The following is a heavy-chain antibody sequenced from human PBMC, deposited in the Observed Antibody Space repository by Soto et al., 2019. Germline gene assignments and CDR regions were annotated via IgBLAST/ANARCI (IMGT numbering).Heavy chain of an antibody. Sequence: ASVKVSCKVSGDTLTELSIHWVRQAPGKGLEWMGRFDPEDDEIVYAQKFQGRVTMTEDTSTDTSYMEVTSLTSEATAVYYCATERLGFCDSDNCYRHYFDSWGQGTLVTVSS. D-gene: IGHD2-21*02. CDR3: ATERLGFCDSDNCYRHYFDS. CDR1: GDTLTELS. J-gene: IGHJ4*02. V-gene: IGHV1-24*01. CDR2: FDPEDDEI.